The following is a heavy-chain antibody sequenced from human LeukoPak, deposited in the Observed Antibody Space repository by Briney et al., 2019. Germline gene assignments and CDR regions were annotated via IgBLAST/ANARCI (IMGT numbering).Heavy chain of an antibody. CDR2: ISSSGSTI. J-gene: IGHJ4*02. CDR3: ARAKWLLLDY. CDR1: GGSISSYY. D-gene: IGHD3-22*01. V-gene: IGHV3-11*01. Sequence: LSLTCTVSGGSISSYYWSWIRQAPGKGLEWVSYISSSGSTIYYADSVKGRFTISRDNAKNSLYLQMNSLRAEDTAVYYCARAKWLLLDYWGQGTLVTVSS.